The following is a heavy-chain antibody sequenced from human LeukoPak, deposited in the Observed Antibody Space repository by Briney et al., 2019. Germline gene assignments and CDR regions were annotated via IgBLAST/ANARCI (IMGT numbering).Heavy chain of an antibody. Sequence: PGGSLRLSCEASEFTFNSYGMHWVRQAPGKGLQWVAFIRYDGSTQYYTNSVKGRFTISRDNSKNTMYLQMNSLRAEDTAVYYCAKAPGIAAARRKSDYWGQGTLVTVSS. CDR3: AKAPGIAAARRKSDY. J-gene: IGHJ4*02. V-gene: IGHV3-30*02. CDR2: IRYDGSTQ. CDR1: EFTFNSYG. D-gene: IGHD6-13*01.